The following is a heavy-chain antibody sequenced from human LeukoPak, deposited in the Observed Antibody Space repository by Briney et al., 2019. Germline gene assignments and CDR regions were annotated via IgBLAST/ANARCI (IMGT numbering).Heavy chain of an antibody. J-gene: IGHJ4*02. D-gene: IGHD2/OR15-2a*01. CDR3: ASFYETN. Sequence: GGSLRLSCVASGFIFSNYWMHWVRQAPGKGLVWVSHINSDGCTTSYADSVKGRFTISRDNAKNTVYLQMNSLRVEDTAVYYCASFYETNWGQGTLVTVSS. CDR2: INSDGCTT. CDR1: GFIFSNYW. V-gene: IGHV3-74*01.